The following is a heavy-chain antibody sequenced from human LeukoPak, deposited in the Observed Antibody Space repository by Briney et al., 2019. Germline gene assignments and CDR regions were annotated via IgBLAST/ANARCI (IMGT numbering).Heavy chain of an antibody. J-gene: IGHJ4*02. Sequence: GGSLRLSCAASGFTFSSCAMSWVRQAPGKGLEWVSAISGSGGSTYYADSVKGRFTISRDNSKNTLYLQMNSLRAEDTAVYYCAKVYYDSSGSYYFDYWGQGTLVTVSS. CDR3: AKVYYDSSGSYYFDY. V-gene: IGHV3-23*01. D-gene: IGHD3-22*01. CDR2: ISGSGGST. CDR1: GFTFSSCA.